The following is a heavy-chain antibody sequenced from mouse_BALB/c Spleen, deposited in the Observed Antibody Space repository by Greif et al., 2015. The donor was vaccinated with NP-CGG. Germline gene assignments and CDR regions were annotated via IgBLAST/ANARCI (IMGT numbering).Heavy chain of an antibody. V-gene: IGHV5-17*02. J-gene: IGHJ2*01. CDR3: ARLFDY. CDR1: GFTFSSFG. CDR2: ISSGSGTI. Sequence: EVKLVESGGGLVQPGGSRKLSCAASGFTFSSFGMHWVRQAPEKGLEWVAYISSGSGTIYYADTVKGRFTISRDNPKNTLFLQMTSLRSEDTAMYYCARLFDYWGQGATLTVSS.